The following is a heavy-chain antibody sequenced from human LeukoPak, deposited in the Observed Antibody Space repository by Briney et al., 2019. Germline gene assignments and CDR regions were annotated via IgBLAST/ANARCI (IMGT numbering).Heavy chain of an antibody. CDR1: GYTFTSYG. V-gene: IGHV1-18*01. Sequence: ASVKVFCKASGYTFTSYGISWVRQAPGQGLEWMGWISAYNGNTNYAQKLQGRVTMTTDTSTSTAYMELRSLRSDDTAVYYCARVGGYYPFDAFDIWGQGTMATVSS. D-gene: IGHD3-22*01. CDR3: ARVGGYYPFDAFDI. J-gene: IGHJ3*02. CDR2: ISAYNGNT.